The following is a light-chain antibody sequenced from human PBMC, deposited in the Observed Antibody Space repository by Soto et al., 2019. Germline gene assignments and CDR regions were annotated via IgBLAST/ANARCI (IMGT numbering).Light chain of an antibody. J-gene: IGKJ1*01. V-gene: IGKV3-20*01. CDR3: QQYFEWPPMT. CDR1: QTVSSSY. CDR2: GAS. Sequence: EIVLTQSPGTLSLPPGQRVTLSCRASQTVSSSYLAWYQQKPGQAPRLLISGASTRAAGISDRFRGSGSGTEFTLTISSLRSEDSGIYYCQQYFEWPPMTFGQGTKVDIK.